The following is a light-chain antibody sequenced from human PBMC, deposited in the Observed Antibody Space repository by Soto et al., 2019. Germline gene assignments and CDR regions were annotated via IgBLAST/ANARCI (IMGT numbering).Light chain of an antibody. V-gene: IGKV3-15*01. J-gene: IGKJ1*01. Sequence: EIFLSQSPGTLSLSPGYRFTLSFSASQNLGTLYLAWFQQKPGQAPRLLIYGASTRATGIPARFSGSGSGTEFPLTIRSLQSEDFAVYYCQQYNNWPSWTFGQGTPVDIK. CDR1: QNLGTLY. CDR2: GAS. CDR3: QQYNNWPSWT.